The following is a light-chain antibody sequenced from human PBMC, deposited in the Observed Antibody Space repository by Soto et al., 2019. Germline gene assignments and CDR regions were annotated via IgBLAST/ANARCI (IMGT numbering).Light chain of an antibody. CDR2: GAS. V-gene: IGKV1-39*01. Sequence: DTQMTQSPSSLSASVGDRVTITCRTSQNIDNYLNWYQQTPGKAPKLLIYGASNLQSGVPSRFSGSGSGTDFTLTINNLQPADFAIYYCQQSYSSLMKLFGRGTKLEI. J-gene: IGKJ2*01. CDR1: QNIDNY. CDR3: QQSYSSLMKL.